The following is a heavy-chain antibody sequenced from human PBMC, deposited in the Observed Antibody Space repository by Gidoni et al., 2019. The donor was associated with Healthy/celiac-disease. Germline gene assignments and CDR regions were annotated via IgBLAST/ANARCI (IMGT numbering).Heavy chain of an antibody. D-gene: IGHD3-22*01. CDR1: GGSISSYY. Sequence: QVQLQESGPGLVKPSETLSLTCTISGGSISSYYWSWIRQPPGKGLEWIGYIYYSGSTNYNPSLKSRVTISVDTSKNQFSLKLSSVTAADTAVYYCARGFFTTQAAFDIWGQGTMVTVSS. CDR3: ARGFFTTQAAFDI. CDR2: IYYSGST. V-gene: IGHV4-59*01. J-gene: IGHJ3*02.